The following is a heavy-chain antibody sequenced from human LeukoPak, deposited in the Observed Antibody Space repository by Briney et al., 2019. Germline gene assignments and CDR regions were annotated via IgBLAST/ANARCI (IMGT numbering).Heavy chain of an antibody. V-gene: IGHV3-48*03. D-gene: IGHD2-21*02. CDR3: AREAYCGGDCYSMFYYYYYMDV. CDR1: GFTFSSYE. J-gene: IGHJ6*03. Sequence: GGSLRLSCAASGFTFSSYEMNWVRQAPGKGLEWVSYISSSGATIYYADSVKGRFTISRDNAKNSLYLQMNSLRAEDTAVYYCAREAYCGGDCYSMFYYYYYMDVWGKGTTVTVSS. CDR2: ISSSGATI.